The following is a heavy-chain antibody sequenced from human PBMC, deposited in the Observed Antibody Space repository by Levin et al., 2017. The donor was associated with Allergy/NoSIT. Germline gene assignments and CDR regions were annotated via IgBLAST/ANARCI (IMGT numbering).Heavy chain of an antibody. D-gene: IGHD6-19*01. CDR3: ARDVIPYSSGWGPFGYYYYGMDV. Sequence: SQTLSLTCAISGDSVSSNSAAWNWIRQSPSRGLEWLGRTYYRSKWYNDYAVSVKSRITINPDTSKNQFSLQLNSVTPEDTAVYYCARDVIPYSSGWGPFGYYYYGMDVWGQGTTVTVSS. CDR2: TYYRSKWYN. J-gene: IGHJ6*02. V-gene: IGHV6-1*01. CDR1: GDSVSSNSAA.